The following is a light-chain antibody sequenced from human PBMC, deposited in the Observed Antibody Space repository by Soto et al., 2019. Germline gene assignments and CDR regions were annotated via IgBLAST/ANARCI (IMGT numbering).Light chain of an antibody. CDR3: QQYNQWPPFT. CDR2: GAS. J-gene: IGKJ3*01. Sequence: EIVMTQSPATLSVSPGERATLSCRASQSVKSSLAWYQHKPGQVPRLLIYGASTRATGVPVRFSGSGSGTDFTLTISSLQAEDVAVYYCQQYNQWPPFTFGPGTKVDIK. V-gene: IGKV3-15*01. CDR1: QSVKSS.